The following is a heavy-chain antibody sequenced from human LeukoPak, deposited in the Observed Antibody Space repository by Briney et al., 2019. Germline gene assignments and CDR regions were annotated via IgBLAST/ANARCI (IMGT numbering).Heavy chain of an antibody. CDR3: ARIRQQLGYYYYYYMDV. Sequence: SQTLSLTCTVSGGSISSGSYYWSWIRQPAGKGLEWIGRIYSSGSTNYNPSLKSRVTISLDTSKNQFSLKLSSVTAADTAVYYCARIRQQLGYYYYYYMDVWGKGTTVTISS. CDR2: IYSSGST. J-gene: IGHJ6*03. D-gene: IGHD6-13*01. CDR1: GGSISSGSYY. V-gene: IGHV4-61*02.